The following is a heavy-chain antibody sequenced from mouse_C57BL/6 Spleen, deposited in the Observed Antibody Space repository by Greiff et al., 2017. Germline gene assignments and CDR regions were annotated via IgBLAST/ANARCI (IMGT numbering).Heavy chain of an antibody. CDR2: INYDGSST. Sequence: VKLMESEGGLVQPGSSMKLSCTASGFTFSDYYMAWVRQVPEKGLEWVANINYDGSSTYYLDSLKSRFIISRDNAKNILYLQMSSLKSEDTATYYCARAHYAMDYWGQGTSVTVSS. CDR1: GFTFSDYY. CDR3: ARAHYAMDY. V-gene: IGHV5-16*01. J-gene: IGHJ4*01.